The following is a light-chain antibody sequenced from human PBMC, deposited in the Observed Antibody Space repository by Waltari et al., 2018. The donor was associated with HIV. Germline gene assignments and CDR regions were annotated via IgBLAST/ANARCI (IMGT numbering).Light chain of an antibody. Sequence: IVMTQYPATLSVSPGERATLSCRAGQTVGNKLSWYQQKAGQAPRLLSSDASTRSTGVPASFSCSGSGTDFTLTISTLQSGDFAIYYCQQYNNWLTFGGGTKVEIK. CDR3: QQYNNWLT. V-gene: IGKV3-15*01. CDR2: DAS. CDR1: QTVGNK. J-gene: IGKJ4*01.